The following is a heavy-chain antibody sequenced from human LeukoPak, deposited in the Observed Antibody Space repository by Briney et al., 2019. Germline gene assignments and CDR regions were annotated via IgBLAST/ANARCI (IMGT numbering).Heavy chain of an antibody. CDR3: ARGSPNFDY. CDR1: VFRVISNY. V-gene: IGHV3-66*01. J-gene: IGHJ4*02. Sequence: GGSLRLGCAASVFRVISNYMSWVRQAPGKGLEWVSVIYSGGSTYYADSVKGRFTISRDNSKNTLYLQMNSLRAEDTAVYYCARGSPNFDYWGQGTLVTVSS. CDR2: IYSGGST.